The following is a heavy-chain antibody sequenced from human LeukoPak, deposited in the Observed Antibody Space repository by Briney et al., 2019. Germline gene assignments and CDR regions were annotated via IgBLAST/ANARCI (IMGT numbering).Heavy chain of an antibody. V-gene: IGHV3-7*03. CDR1: GFTFSGFW. D-gene: IGHD6-6*01. CDR2: INSDGSEG. J-gene: IGHJ3*01. Sequence: GSLSLSCAVSGFTFSGFWMSWSRQAPGKGLEWVASINSDGSEGYYADVVKGRFTISRDNAKNSLYLQINSLRAEDTAVYYCARSSYSSSSSVWGQGTMVTVSS. CDR3: ARSSYSSSSSV.